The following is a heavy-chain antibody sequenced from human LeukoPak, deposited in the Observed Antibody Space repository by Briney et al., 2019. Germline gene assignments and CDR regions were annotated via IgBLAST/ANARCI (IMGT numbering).Heavy chain of an antibody. V-gene: IGHV3-66*01. D-gene: IGHD2-15*01. CDR2: IRGSGDT. CDR1: GFRASDYY. Sequence: PGGSLRLSCAVSGFRASDYYMSWVRQAPGKGLEWVALIRGSGDTSYGDSVKGRFTISRDDSKNTVYLRMNSLRVEDTAVYFCARDRAATQDWVEFDPWGQGTLVTVSS. J-gene: IGHJ5*02. CDR3: ARDRAATQDWVEFDP.